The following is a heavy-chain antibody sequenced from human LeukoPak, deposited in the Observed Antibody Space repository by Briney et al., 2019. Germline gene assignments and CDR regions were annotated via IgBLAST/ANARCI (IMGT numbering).Heavy chain of an antibody. CDR2: IKQDGSEK. V-gene: IGHV3-7*03. D-gene: IGHD2-15*01. CDR1: GFTFSSYW. CDR3: ARSEALLGFYYFDY. J-gene: IGHJ4*02. Sequence: GGSLRLSCAASGFTFSSYWMSWVRQAPGKGLEWVANIKQDGSEKYYVDSVKGRFTISRDNAKNSLYLQMNSLRAEDTAVYYCARSEALLGFYYFDYWGQGTLVTVSS.